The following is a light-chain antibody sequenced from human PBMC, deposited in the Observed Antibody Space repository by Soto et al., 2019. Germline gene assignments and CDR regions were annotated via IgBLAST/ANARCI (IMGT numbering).Light chain of an antibody. V-gene: IGKV3-20*01. Sequence: EIVLTQSPAALSLPPGERATLSCRASQSVSSSYLAWYQQKPGQAPRLLIYGASSRATGIPDRFSGSGSGTDFTLTISRLEPEDFAVYYCQQYGSSPKKFGQGTKVDIK. J-gene: IGKJ1*01. CDR3: QQYGSSPKK. CDR2: GAS. CDR1: QSVSSSY.